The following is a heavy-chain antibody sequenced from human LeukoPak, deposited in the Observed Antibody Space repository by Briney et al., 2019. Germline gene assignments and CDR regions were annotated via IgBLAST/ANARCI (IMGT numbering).Heavy chain of an antibody. D-gene: IGHD1-26*01. J-gene: IGHJ4*02. V-gene: IGHV3-21*01. CDR1: GFTFSNYR. Sequence: NPGGSLRLSCAASGFTFSNYRMNWVRQVPGKGLEWVSSISSSSSYIYYADSVKGRFTISRNNAKNSLYLQMNSLRAEDTAVYYCARDREPHVWGQGTLVTVSS. CDR2: ISSSSSYI. CDR3: ARDREPHV.